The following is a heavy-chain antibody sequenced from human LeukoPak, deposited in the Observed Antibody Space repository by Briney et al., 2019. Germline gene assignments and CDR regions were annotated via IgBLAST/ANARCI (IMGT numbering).Heavy chain of an antibody. CDR3: AREVEMATTTFDY. CDR2: IKQDGSEK. D-gene: IGHD5-24*01. V-gene: IGHV3-7*01. CDR1: GFTFSSYA. J-gene: IGHJ4*02. Sequence: GGSLRLSCAASGFTFSSYAMSWVRQAPGKGLEWVANIKQDGSEKYYVDSVKGRFTISRDNAKNSLYLQMNSLRAEDTAVYYCAREVEMATTTFDYWGQGTLVTVSS.